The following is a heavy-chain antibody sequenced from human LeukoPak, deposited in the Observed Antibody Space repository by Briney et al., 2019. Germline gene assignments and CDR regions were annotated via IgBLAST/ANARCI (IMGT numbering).Heavy chain of an antibody. J-gene: IGHJ4*02. Sequence: PSETLSLTCTVSGGSLSSYYWSWIRQPPGKGLEWIGYIYYSGSTNYNPSLKSRVTMSVDTSKNQFSLKLSSVTAADTAVYYCARRQTGTSYFDYWGQGTLVTVSS. CDR1: GGSLSSYY. CDR3: ARRQTGTSYFDY. CDR2: IYYSGST. D-gene: IGHD1-1*01. V-gene: IGHV4-59*08.